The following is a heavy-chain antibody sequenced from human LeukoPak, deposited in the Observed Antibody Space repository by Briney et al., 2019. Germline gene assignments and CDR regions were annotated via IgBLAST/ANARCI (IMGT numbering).Heavy chain of an antibody. Sequence: SETLSLTCAVYGGSFSGYYWSWIRQPPGKGLEWIGEINHSGSTNYNPSLKSRVTISVDTSKNQFSLKLSSVTAADTAVYYCARGRHVHCIVVVPAALKPFDYWGQGTLVTVSS. V-gene: IGHV4-34*01. CDR3: ARGRHVHCIVVVPAALKPFDY. J-gene: IGHJ4*02. CDR2: INHSGST. CDR1: GGSFSGYY. D-gene: IGHD2-2*01.